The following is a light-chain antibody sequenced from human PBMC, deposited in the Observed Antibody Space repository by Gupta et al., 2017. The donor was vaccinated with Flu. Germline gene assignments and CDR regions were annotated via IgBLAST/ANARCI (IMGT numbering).Light chain of an antibody. CDR1: SSNIGSND. Sequence: QSVVTQPPSVSATPGQTVTISCLGSSSNIGSNDVFWYRQDPGAAPKLLIFDNDQRPSGVPDRFSGSKSGTSASLDXSXLQSEDXSDYYCAVWDNSLKGLFGGGTKLTVL. CDR2: DND. V-gene: IGLV1-44*01. J-gene: IGLJ3*02. CDR3: AVWDNSLKGL.